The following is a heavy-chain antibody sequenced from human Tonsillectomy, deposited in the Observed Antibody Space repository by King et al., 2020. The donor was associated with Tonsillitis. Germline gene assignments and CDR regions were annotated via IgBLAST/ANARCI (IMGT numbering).Heavy chain of an antibody. CDR1: GFTFTLHG. V-gene: IGHV3-30*18. D-gene: IGHD3-22*01. Sequence: VQLVESGGGVVQPGRSLRLTCAASGFTFTLHGMHWVRQAPGKGLEWVAVISHVGSDAHYADSVKGRFTISRDNSNNTVYLQMHSLRAEDTAVYYCAKSGDCYDNTGYLEQWGQGTLVTVSS. CDR2: ISHVGSDA. J-gene: IGHJ4*02. CDR3: AKSGDCYDNTGYLEQ.